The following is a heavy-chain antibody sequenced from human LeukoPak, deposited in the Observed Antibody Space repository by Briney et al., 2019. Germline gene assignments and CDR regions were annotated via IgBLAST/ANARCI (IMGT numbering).Heavy chain of an antibody. Sequence: GGSLRLSCAASGFTFSDYYMTWIRQAPGKGLEWVSYISSRGSTTHYADSVKGRFTISRDNARNSLYVQMNNLRAEDTAVYYCARVPRSGGSIDYWGQGTLVTVSS. CDR2: ISSRGSTT. CDR3: ARVPRSGGSIDY. J-gene: IGHJ4*02. D-gene: IGHD6-19*01. CDR1: GFTFSDYY. V-gene: IGHV3-11*01.